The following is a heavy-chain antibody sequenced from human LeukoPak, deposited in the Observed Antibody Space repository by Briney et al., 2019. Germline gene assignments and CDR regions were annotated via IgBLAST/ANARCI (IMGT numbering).Heavy chain of an antibody. D-gene: IGHD4-11*01. V-gene: IGHV3-21*04. CDR2: ISSSGSYT. CDR1: GYTFSSYA. CDR3: ARDYSHYRSDWYFDL. J-gene: IGHJ2*01. Sequence: GGSLRLSCAASGYTFSSYAMNWVRQAPGEGLEWVSSISSSGSYTYYADSVKGRFTISRDNAKNTLYLQMDSLRAEDTAVYYCARDYSHYRSDWYFDLWGRGTQVTVTS.